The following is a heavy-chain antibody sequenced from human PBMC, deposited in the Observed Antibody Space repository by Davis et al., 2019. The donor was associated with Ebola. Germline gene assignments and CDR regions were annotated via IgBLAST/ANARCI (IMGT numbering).Heavy chain of an antibody. V-gene: IGHV4-39*01. Sequence: SETLSLTCTVSGGSVSSGSYYWSWIRQPPGKGLEWIGYIYYSGSTYYNPSLKSRVTISVDTSKNQFSLKLSSVTAADTAVYYCAITGGFWSGYYSDVWGQGTTVTVSS. CDR3: AITGGFWSGYYSDV. CDR1: GGSVSSGSYY. J-gene: IGHJ6*02. CDR2: IYYSGST. D-gene: IGHD3-3*01.